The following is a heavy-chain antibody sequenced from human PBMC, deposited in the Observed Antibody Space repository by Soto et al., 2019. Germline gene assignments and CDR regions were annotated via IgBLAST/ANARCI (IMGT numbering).Heavy chain of an antibody. CDR1: GYSFTSYW. CDR3: ARDGGETYYYDRTLNY. V-gene: IGHV5-10-1*01. CDR2: IDPSDSYT. Sequence: GESLKISYKGSGYSFTSYWISWVRQMPGKGLEWMGRIDPSDSYTNYSPSFQGHVTISADKSISTAYLQWSSLKASDTAMYYCARDGGETYYYDRTLNYWGQGTLVTVSS. D-gene: IGHD3-22*01. J-gene: IGHJ4*02.